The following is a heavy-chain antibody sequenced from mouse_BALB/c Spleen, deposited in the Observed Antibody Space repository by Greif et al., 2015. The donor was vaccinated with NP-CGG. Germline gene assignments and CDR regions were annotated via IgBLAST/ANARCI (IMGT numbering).Heavy chain of an antibody. V-gene: IGHV1-7*01. Sequence: VQLQESGAELAKPGASAKMSCKASGYTFTSYWMHWVKQRPGQGLEWIGYINPSTGYTEYNQKFKDKATLTADKSSSTAYMQLSSLTSEDSAVYYCARSLPGGRYAMDYWGQGTSVTVSS. CDR2: INPSTGYT. J-gene: IGHJ4*01. CDR1: GYTFTSYW. D-gene: IGHD6-5*01. CDR3: ARSLPGGRYAMDY.